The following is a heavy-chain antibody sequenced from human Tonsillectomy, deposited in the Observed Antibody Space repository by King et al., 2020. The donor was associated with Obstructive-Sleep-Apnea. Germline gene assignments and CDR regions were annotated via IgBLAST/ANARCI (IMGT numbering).Heavy chain of an antibody. CDR3: ARPSGGHGMDV. Sequence: TLKESGPTLVKPTQTLTLTCTFSGLSVSSNEMRVALFRQPPGKALEWLALIYLDDDEGYSPSLKSRLTITKETSKNPVVLTMTNMDPVDTATYYCARPSGGHGMDVWGQGTTVTVSS. CDR1: GLSVSSNEMR. CDR2: IYLDDDE. J-gene: IGHJ6*02. V-gene: IGHV2-5*02.